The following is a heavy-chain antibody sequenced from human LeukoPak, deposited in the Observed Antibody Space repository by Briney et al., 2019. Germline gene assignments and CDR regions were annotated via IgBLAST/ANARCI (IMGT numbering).Heavy chain of an antibody. D-gene: IGHD5-18*01. CDR3: ARVNTAMAPYYFDY. Sequence: TSETLSLTCAVYGGSFSGYYWSWIRQPPGKGLEWIGEINHSGSTNYNPSLKSRVTISVDTSKNQFSPKLSSVTAADTAVYYCARVNTAMAPYYFDYWGQGTLVTVSS. V-gene: IGHV4-34*01. CDR1: GGSFSGYY. J-gene: IGHJ4*02. CDR2: INHSGST.